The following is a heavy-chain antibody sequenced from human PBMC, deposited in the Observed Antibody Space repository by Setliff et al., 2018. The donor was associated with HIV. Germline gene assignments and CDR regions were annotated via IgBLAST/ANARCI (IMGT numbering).Heavy chain of an antibody. CDR3: ARENYYVSGVYHLGAFDI. Sequence: GESLKISCAASGFTFSTYAMNWVRQAPGKGLEWVAVISNDGNLIFYADSMKGRFTISRDNSKNTVYLQVNSLRAEDTAVYYCARENYYVSGVYHLGAFDIWGQGTMVTVSS. J-gene: IGHJ3*02. D-gene: IGHD3-22*01. CDR2: ISNDGNLI. V-gene: IGHV3-30*04. CDR1: GFTFSTYA.